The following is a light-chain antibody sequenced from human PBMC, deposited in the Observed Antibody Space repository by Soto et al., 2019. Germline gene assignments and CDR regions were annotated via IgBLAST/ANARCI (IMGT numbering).Light chain of an antibody. CDR3: QQYNNWPPPWT. V-gene: IGKV3-15*01. CDR1: QSVSSN. J-gene: IGKJ1*01. CDR2: GAS. Sequence: EIVMTQSPATLSVSPGERATLSCRASQSVSSNLAWYQQKPGQAPRLLIYGASTRATGIPARLSGSGSGTEFTLTISSWQSEDFAVYYCQQYNNWPPPWTFGQGTKVEIK.